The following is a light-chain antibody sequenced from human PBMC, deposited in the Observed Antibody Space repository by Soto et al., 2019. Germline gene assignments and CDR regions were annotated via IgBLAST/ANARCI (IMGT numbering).Light chain of an antibody. CDR2: GAS. J-gene: IGKJ2*01. CDR1: QRISSSY. Sequence: EIVLTQSPGTLSLSPGERATLSCRASQRISSSYLAWYQQKPGQAPRLLMYGASSRATGIPDRFSGSGSGTDFTLTIRRLEPEDSAVYYCQQYGSSPRTFGQGTKLEIK. CDR3: QQYGSSPRT. V-gene: IGKV3-20*01.